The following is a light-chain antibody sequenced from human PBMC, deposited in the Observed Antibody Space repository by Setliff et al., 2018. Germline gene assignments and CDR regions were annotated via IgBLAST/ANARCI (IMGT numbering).Light chain of an antibody. CDR2: EVS. Sequence: QSALTQPASVSGSPGQSITISCPGTTNNIGSYNLVSWYQQHPGRAPKLIISEVSERPSGVSVRFSGSKSGNTASLTISGLRPEDEADYYCCSYQRPSTAVVGGGTKVTVL. CDR3: CSYQRPSTAV. CDR1: TNNIGSYNL. J-gene: IGLJ3*02. V-gene: IGLV2-23*02.